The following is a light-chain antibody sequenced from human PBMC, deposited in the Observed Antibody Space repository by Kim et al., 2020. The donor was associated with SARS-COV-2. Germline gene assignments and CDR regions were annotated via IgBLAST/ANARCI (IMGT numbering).Light chain of an antibody. J-gene: IGLJ2*01. CDR2: VNN. Sequence: QRVTISCTGTSSNIGAGYDVHWYQQLPGKPPQLIIFVNNDRPSGVTDRISASKSGTSASLAITGLQLEDEGDYFCQSYDTSLSLKIFGGGTQLTVL. CDR3: QSYDTSLSLKI. V-gene: IGLV1-40*01. CDR1: SSNIGAGYD.